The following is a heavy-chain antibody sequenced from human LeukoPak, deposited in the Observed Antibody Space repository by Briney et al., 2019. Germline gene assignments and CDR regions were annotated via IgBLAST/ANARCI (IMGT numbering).Heavy chain of an antibody. J-gene: IGHJ4*02. CDR2: ISGSGGST. Sequence: GGSLRVSCAASGLTFSSYAMSWVRQAPGKGLEWVSAISGSGGSTYYADSVKGRFTISRDNSKNTLYLQMNSLRAEDTAVYYCATDLRSSDYWGQGTLVTVSS. CDR1: GLTFSSYA. V-gene: IGHV3-23*01. D-gene: IGHD1-26*01. CDR3: ATDLRSSDY.